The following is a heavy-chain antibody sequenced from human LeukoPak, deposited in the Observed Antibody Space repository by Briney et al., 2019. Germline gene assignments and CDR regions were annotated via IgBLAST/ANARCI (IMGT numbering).Heavy chain of an antibody. CDR3: ARGMWFDTLFSAFDV. J-gene: IGHJ3*01. Sequence: PSETLSLTCSVSGDSITSRNWWTWVRQTPEQGLEWIGEIFHTGSTNYNPSVEGRVTISIDKSKNQFSLMLTSVTAVDTALYYCARGMWFDTLFSAFDVWGQGTMVSVSS. CDR1: GDSITSRNW. D-gene: IGHD3-10*01. V-gene: IGHV4-4*02. CDR2: IFHTGST.